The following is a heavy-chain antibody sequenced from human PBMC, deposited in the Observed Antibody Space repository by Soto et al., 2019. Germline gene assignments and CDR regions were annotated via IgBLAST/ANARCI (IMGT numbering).Heavy chain of an antibody. D-gene: IGHD2-15*01. CDR2: ISGSGGST. CDR3: AKDGVVVVASSHFDY. V-gene: IGHV3-23*01. CDR1: GFTFSSYA. Sequence: GGSLRLSCAASGFTFSSYAMSWVRQAPGKGLEWVSAISGSGGSTYYADSVKGRFTISRDNSKNTLYLQMNSLRAEDTAVYYCAKDGVVVVASSHFDYWGQGTLVTVSS. J-gene: IGHJ4*02.